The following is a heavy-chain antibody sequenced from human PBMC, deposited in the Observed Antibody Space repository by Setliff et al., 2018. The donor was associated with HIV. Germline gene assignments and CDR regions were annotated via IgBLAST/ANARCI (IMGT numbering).Heavy chain of an antibody. CDR2: IFGRGTT. V-gene: IGHV4-61*02. CDR1: GVSISSGSYY. D-gene: IGHD3-16*01. CDR3: ARDRSKYGTGSSAYNWFDP. J-gene: IGHJ5*02. Sequence: PSETLSLTCTVSGVSISSGSYYWSWIRQPAGKGLEWIGRIFGRGTTNYNPSLQSRVTMSIDTSKNQFSLKLNSVTAADTAVYFCARDRSKYGTGSSAYNWFDPWGLGTLVTVSS.